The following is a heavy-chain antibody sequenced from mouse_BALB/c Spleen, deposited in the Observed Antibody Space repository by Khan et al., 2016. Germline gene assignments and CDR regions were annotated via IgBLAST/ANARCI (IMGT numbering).Heavy chain of an antibody. CDR3: AMAGYYGYLAY. J-gene: IGHJ3*01. V-gene: IGHV4-1*02. CDR1: GFDFRRYW. Sequence: EVKLLESGGGLVQPGGSLKLSCAASGFDFRRYWMSWVRQAPGKGLEWIGEINPDSRTINYTPSLKDKFTISRDNAKNTLYLQMSKVRSEDTALYYCAMAGYYGYLAYWGQGTLVSVSA. CDR2: INPDSRTI. D-gene: IGHD1-1*01.